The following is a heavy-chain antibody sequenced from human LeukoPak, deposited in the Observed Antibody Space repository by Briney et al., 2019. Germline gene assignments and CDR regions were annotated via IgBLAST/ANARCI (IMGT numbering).Heavy chain of an antibody. Sequence: SETLSLTCAVYGGSFSGYYWSWIRQPPGKGLEWIGEINHSGSTNYNPSLKSRVTISVDTSKNQFSLKLSSVTAADTAVYYCARLDGYLTNWGQGTLVTVSS. CDR3: ARLDGYLTN. V-gene: IGHV4-34*01. D-gene: IGHD5-24*01. CDR2: INHSGST. CDR1: GGSFSGYY. J-gene: IGHJ4*02.